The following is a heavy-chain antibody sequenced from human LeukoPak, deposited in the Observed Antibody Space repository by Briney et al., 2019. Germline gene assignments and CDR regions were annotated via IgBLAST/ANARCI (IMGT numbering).Heavy chain of an antibody. CDR3: ARSHKRAPPVTTSHHYYYYGMDV. J-gene: IGHJ6*02. CDR1: GGTLSSYA. V-gene: IGHV1-69*04. CDR2: IIPILGIA. D-gene: IGHD4-17*01. Sequence: SVKVSCKASGGTLSSYAISWVRQAPGQGLEWMGRIIPILGIANYAQKFQGRVTITADKSTSTAYMELSSLRSEDTAVYYCARSHKRAPPVTTSHHYYYYGMDVWGQGTTVTVSS.